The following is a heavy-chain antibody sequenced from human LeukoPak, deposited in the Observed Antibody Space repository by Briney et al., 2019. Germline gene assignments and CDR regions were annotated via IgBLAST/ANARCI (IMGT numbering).Heavy chain of an antibody. D-gene: IGHD6-19*01. J-gene: IGHJ4*02. Sequence: SVKVSCKASGGTFSSYAISWVRQAPGQGLEWMGRIIPILGIANYAQKFQGRVTITADKSASTAYMELSSLRSEDTAVYYCARVSGSGSYDYWGQGTLVTVSS. CDR2: IIPILGIA. V-gene: IGHV1-69*04. CDR3: ARVSGSGSYDY. CDR1: GGTFSSYA.